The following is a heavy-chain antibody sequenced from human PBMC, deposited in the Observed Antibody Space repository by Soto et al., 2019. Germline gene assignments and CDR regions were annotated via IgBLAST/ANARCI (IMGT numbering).Heavy chain of an antibody. J-gene: IGHJ1*01. CDR3: ARHGANSGSYSEYFQH. CDR2: IDYSGTT. V-gene: IGHV4-39*01. D-gene: IGHD1-26*01. Sequence: AKTRSLACTSWYGAIGRVSCLWGWVRQPPGKGLAWIGSIDYSGTTYYNTSLRTRATISVDTSKNQFSLMLTSVTAADTAVYYCARHGANSGSYSEYFQHWGQGTLVTVS. CDR1: YGAIGRVSCL.